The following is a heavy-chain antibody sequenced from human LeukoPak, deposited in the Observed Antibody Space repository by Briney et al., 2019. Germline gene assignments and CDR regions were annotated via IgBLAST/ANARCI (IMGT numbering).Heavy chain of an antibody. CDR3: SRGDDSYKQGNF. J-gene: IGHJ4*02. Sequence: SETLSLTCAVYGGSFTAYYWSWIRQPPGKGLEWVASLHYSGTPYYSPSLSSRISIFVDTSKRQFSLQVRSVTASDTAMYYCSRGDDSYKQGNFWGQGTLVTVSS. CDR1: GGSFTAYY. CDR2: LHYSGTP. D-gene: IGHD5-24*01. V-gene: IGHV4-34*01.